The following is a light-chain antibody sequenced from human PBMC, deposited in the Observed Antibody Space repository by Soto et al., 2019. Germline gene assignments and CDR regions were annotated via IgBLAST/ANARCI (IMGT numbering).Light chain of an antibody. CDR2: AAS. V-gene: IGKV1-39*01. J-gene: IGKJ5*01. Sequence: DIQMTQSPSSLSASVGDRVTITCRASQSISSHLNWYQQKPGKAPKVLIYAASNLESGVPSRFSGSGSGTDFTLTIRSLQPEYFSTYYCQHSSSLPITFGQGTRLEIK. CDR3: QHSSSLPIT. CDR1: QSISSH.